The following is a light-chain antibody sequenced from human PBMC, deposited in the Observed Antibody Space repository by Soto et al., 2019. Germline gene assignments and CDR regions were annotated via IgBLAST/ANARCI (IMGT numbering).Light chain of an antibody. Sequence: QSALTQPPAASGSPGQSVTISCTGTSNDVAITKYVSWYQQRPGKVPRLMIYEVTKRPSGVPDRFSGSKSGTTASLTVSGLQAEDEADYYCGSYAGGNTFVFGTGTKLTVL. J-gene: IGLJ1*01. CDR2: EVT. CDR3: GSYAGGNTFV. V-gene: IGLV2-8*01. CDR1: SNDVAITKY.